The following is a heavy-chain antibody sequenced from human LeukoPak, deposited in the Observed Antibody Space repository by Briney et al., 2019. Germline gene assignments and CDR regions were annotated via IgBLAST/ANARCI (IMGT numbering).Heavy chain of an antibody. J-gene: IGHJ4*02. Sequence: GGSLRLSCAASGFTFSGYAMSWVRQAPGKGLEWVSVITGSGGSTYYADSVKGRFTISRDNSKNTLYLQMNSLRAEDTAVYYCAKRGSVPAAMVHWGQGTLVTVSS. CDR3: AKRGSVPAAMVH. CDR2: ITGSGGST. D-gene: IGHD2-2*01. CDR1: GFTFSGYA. V-gene: IGHV3-23*01.